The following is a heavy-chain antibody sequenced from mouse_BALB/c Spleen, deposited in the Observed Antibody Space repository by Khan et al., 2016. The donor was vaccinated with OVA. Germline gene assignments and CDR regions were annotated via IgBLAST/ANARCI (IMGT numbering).Heavy chain of an antibody. CDR2: ILPGSGRN. Sequence: QVQLQQSGAELMKPGASVKISCKATGYTFSSYWIEWVKQRPGHGLEWIGEILPGSGRNNYNEKFKGKATFTADTSSNTAYMQLSNLTSDDSAVYYCARGNYYGSSSWFGYWGQGTLVTVS. CDR1: GYTFSSYW. CDR3: ARGNYYGSSSWFGY. V-gene: IGHV1-9*01. J-gene: IGHJ3*01. D-gene: IGHD1-1*01.